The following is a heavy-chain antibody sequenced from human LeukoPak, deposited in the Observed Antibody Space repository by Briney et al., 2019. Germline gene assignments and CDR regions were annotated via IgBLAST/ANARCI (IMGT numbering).Heavy chain of an antibody. CDR3: ARHVGYGSWYAVY. CDR2: IYPGDSDT. V-gene: IGHV5-51*01. Sequence: GESLKFSCKGSGYTFSSYWIGWVRQMTGKGMDWMGIIYPGDSDTRYSPSLQGQVTISVDTPIGTAYLQWSSLKASDTAMYYCARHVGYGSWYAVYWGQGTLVTVSS. D-gene: IGHD6-13*01. CDR1: GYTFSSYW. J-gene: IGHJ4*02.